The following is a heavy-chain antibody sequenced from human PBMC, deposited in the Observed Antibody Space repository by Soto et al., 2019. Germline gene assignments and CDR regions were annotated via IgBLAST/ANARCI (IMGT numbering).Heavy chain of an antibody. Sequence: PGGSLRLSCAASGFTFSTYAMAWVRQAPGKGLEWVSGVSASGLNTDYADPVKGRFYISRDNSKNTVSLHMNSLRAEDTALYYCAKDKETSIWYRANWFDSWGQGTLVTVSS. V-gene: IGHV3-23*01. CDR1: GFTFSTYA. J-gene: IGHJ5*01. D-gene: IGHD6-13*01. CDR2: VSASGLNT. CDR3: AKDKETSIWYRANWFDS.